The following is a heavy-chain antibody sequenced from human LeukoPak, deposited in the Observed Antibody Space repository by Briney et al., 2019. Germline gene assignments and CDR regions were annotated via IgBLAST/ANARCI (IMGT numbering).Heavy chain of an antibody. D-gene: IGHD6-25*01. V-gene: IGHV3-7*04. J-gene: IGHJ4*02. CDR3: ARGGVAAARCDY. Sequence: PGGSLRLSCAASGFRFSSYEMNWVRRAPGKGLEWVATIKPDGSEKRYADSVKGRFTISRDNAKNSLWLQMNSLQGEDTAVYYCARGGVAAARCDYWGQGTLVTVSS. CDR2: IKPDGSEK. CDR1: GFRFSSYE.